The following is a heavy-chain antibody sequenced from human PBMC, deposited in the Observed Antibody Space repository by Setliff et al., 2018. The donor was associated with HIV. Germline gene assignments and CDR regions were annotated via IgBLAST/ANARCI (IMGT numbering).Heavy chain of an antibody. J-gene: IGHJ6*04. Sequence: SETLSLTCAVSGGSISSSNWWSWVRQPPGKVLQYIGTVYYNGVTYFNPSLKSRLTISVDTSKNQFSLKLSSLTAADTAVYYCARHWGSGWYMAKDVWGKGTTVTVSS. V-gene: IGHV4-4*02. D-gene: IGHD6-19*01. CDR1: GGSISSSNW. CDR3: ARHWGSGWYMAKDV. CDR2: VYYNGVT.